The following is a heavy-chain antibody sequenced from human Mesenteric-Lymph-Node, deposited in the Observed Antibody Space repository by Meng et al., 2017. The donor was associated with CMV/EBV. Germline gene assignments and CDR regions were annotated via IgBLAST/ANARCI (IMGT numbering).Heavy chain of an antibody. V-gene: IGHV3-23*03. CDR2: IYSGGVTT. CDR1: GFTFSGSA. D-gene: IGHD1-26*01. CDR3: AKVVGATLDY. Sequence: GGSLRLSCAASGFTFSGSAMHWVRQAPGKGLEWVSVIYSGGVTTYSADSVKGRFTISRDNSKNTLYLQMNSLRGEDTAIYYCAKVVGATLDYWGQGTLVTVSS. J-gene: IGHJ4*02.